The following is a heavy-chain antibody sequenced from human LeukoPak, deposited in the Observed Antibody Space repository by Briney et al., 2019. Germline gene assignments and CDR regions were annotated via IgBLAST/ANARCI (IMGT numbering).Heavy chain of an antibody. CDR1: GFTFSSYW. Sequence: GGSLRLSCAASGFTFSSYWMHWVRHAPGKGLVWVSRINSDGSSTTYADSVKGRFTISRDNAKNTLYLQMNSLRAEDTAVYYCVREPQAEYYFDYWGQGAVVTVSS. CDR2: INSDGSST. D-gene: IGHD1-14*01. J-gene: IGHJ4*02. CDR3: VREPQAEYYFDY. V-gene: IGHV3-74*01.